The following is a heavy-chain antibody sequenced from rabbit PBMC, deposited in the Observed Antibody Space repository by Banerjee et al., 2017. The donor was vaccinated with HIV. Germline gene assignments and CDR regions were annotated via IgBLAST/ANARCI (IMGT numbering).Heavy chain of an antibody. CDR3: ARDLAGVIGWNFGL. J-gene: IGHJ6*01. CDR1: GFDFSSYN. CDR2: INIGGSGST. V-gene: IGHV1S45*01. D-gene: IGHD4-1*01. Sequence: QQQLVESGGGLVKPGGTLTLTCTASGFDFSSYNMGWVRQAPGKGLEWIGLINIGGSGSTYYANWAKGRFTISKTSSTTVTLQMTSLTAADTATYFCARDLAGVIGWNFGLWGPGTLVTVS.